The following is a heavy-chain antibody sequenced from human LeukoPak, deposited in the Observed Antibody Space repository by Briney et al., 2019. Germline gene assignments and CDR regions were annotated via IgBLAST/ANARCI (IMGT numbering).Heavy chain of an antibody. Sequence: GGSLRLSCAASGFTFSSYAMSWVRQDPGRGLEWVSAISGNGIYTWYADSMKGRFTISRDNSKNTLYLQMSSLRAEDTAVYYCAKEPLAAAGTFDYWGQGTLVIVSS. D-gene: IGHD6-25*01. CDR2: ISGNGIYT. V-gene: IGHV3-23*01. J-gene: IGHJ4*02. CDR3: AKEPLAAAGTFDY. CDR1: GFTFSSYA.